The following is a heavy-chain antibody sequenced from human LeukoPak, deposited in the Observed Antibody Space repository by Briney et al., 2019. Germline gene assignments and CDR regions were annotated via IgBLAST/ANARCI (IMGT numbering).Heavy chain of an antibody. D-gene: IGHD6-25*01. CDR3: ARLGFAPIPFDY. CDR2: IYSTGNT. CDR1: GGSISSSNSY. V-gene: IGHV4-39*01. Sequence: SETLSLTCTVSGGSISSSNSYWAWIRQPPGKGLGWIGRIYSTGNTYYNTSLKSRVTISVDTSKNQFSLRLSSVTAADTAVYYYARLGFAPIPFDYWGQGTLVTVSS. J-gene: IGHJ4*02.